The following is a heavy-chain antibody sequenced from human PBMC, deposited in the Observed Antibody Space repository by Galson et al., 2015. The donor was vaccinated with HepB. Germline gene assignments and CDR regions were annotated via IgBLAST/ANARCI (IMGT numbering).Heavy chain of an antibody. CDR2: IYYSGST. CDR1: GGSISSYY. CDR3: ARAYDFWSGYYWYFDL. J-gene: IGHJ2*01. V-gene: IGHV4-59*01. D-gene: IGHD3-3*01. Sequence: QVQLQESGPGLVKPSETLSLTCTVSGGSISSYYWSWIRQPPGKGLEWIGYIYYSGSTNYNPSLKSRVTISVDTSKNQFSLKLSSVTAADTAVYYCARAYDFWSGYYWYFDLWGRGTLVTVSS.